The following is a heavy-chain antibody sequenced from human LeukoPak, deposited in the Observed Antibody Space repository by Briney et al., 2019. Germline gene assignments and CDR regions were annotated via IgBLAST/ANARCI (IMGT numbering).Heavy chain of an antibody. CDR2: IYSGGST. CDR3: AKGSGRGATAMVYYYYGMDV. D-gene: IGHD5-18*01. Sequence: GGSLRLSCAASGFTVSSNYMSWVRQAPGKGLEWVSVIYSGGSTYYADSVKGRFTISRHNSKNTLYLQMNSLRAEDTAVYYCAKGSGRGATAMVYYYYGMDVWGQGTTVTVSS. J-gene: IGHJ6*02. V-gene: IGHV3-53*01. CDR1: GFTVSSNY.